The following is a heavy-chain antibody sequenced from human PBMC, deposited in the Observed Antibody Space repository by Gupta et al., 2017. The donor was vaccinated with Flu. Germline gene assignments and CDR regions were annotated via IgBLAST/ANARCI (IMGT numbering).Heavy chain of an antibody. J-gene: IGHJ4*02. CDR3: AREGSISGSYRNY. D-gene: IGHD1-26*01. CDR2: IIPILGIA. CDR1: GGTFSSYT. V-gene: IGHV1-69*08. Sequence: QVQLVQSGAEVKKPGSSVKVSCKASGGTFSSYTISWVRQAPGQGLEWMGRIIPILGIANYAQKFQGRVTITADKSTSTAYMELSSLRSEDTAVYYCAREGSISGSYRNYWGQGTLVTVSS.